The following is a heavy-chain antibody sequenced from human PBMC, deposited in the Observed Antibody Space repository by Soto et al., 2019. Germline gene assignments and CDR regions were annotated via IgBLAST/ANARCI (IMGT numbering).Heavy chain of an antibody. Sequence: KVSETLSLTCTVSGGSISSYYWSWIRQPPGKGLEWIGYIYYSGSTNYNPSLKSRVTISVDTSKNQFSLKLSSVTAVDTAVYYCARSFRGGFTWTENYSDVMAVWAQGTTVTVSS. CDR1: GGSISSYY. CDR3: ARSFRGGFTWTENYSDVMAV. D-gene: IGHD3-16*01. J-gene: IGHJ6*01. CDR2: IYYSGST. V-gene: IGHV4-59*12.